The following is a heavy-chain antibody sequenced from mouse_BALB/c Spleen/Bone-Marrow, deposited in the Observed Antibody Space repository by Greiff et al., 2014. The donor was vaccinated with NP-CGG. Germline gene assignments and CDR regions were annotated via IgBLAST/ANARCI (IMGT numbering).Heavy chain of an antibody. CDR1: GFTFTDYF. D-gene: IGHD5-1*01. CDR2: IRNKANGYTT. V-gene: IGHV7-3*02. J-gene: IGHJ2*01. Sequence: EVNLVESGGGLVQPGGSLRLSCTTSGFTFTDYFMTWVRQPPGKALEWLGFIRNKANGYTTEYNPSVKGRFTISRDTSQGILYLQMNTLRAEDSAIYLCARDYSGYFDFWGQGTTLTVSS. CDR3: ARDYSGYFDF.